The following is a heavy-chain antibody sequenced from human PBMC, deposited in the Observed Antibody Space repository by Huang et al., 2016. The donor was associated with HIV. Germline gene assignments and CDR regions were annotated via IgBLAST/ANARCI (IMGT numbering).Heavy chain of an antibody. CDR3: AKESRWFSDFDH. D-gene: IGHD2-15*01. J-gene: IGHJ4*02. CDR2: ISDDGRSQ. Sequence: QVHLVESGGGVVQPGGSLRLSCAASGFKVSGFGMHWVRQARGKGVEWVAVISDDGRSQFYTDAVEGRVTISRDNSDNTLSLQMKGLRPDDTAVYYCAKESRWFSDFDHWGQGVLVSVSS. V-gene: IGHV3-30*18. CDR1: GFKVSGFG.